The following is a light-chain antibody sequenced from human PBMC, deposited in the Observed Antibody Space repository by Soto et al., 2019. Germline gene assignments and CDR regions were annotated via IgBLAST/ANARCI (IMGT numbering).Light chain of an antibody. Sequence: QSALTQPPSASGSPGQSVTISCTGTSTDVGGSNFVCWYQQHPGKAPKLMIYEVTKQPSGVPDRFSGSKSGNTASLTVSGLQAEDEASYYCSSYGGRNNLLFGGGTKLTVL. J-gene: IGLJ2*01. CDR3: SSYGGRNNLL. CDR1: STDVGGSNF. CDR2: EVT. V-gene: IGLV2-8*01.